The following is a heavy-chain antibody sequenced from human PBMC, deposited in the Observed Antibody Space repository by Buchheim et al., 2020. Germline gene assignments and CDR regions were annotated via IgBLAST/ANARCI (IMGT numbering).Heavy chain of an antibody. D-gene: IGHD3-16*01. CDR3: ATSRRGTPLVD. V-gene: IGHV4-31*03. CDR2: VYSSGVT. Sequence: QVQLQESGPGLVKPAQTLSLICSVSGASISSGNYYRNWIRQRPGQGLEWIGYVYSSGVTYYSPSLRSRLAISLDTSQNQFSLRLRSVTAADTAVYYCATSRRGTPLVDWGQGSL. J-gene: IGHJ4*02. CDR1: GASISSGNYY.